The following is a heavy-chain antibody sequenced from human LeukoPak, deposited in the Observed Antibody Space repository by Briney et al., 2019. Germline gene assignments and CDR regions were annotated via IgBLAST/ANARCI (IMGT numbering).Heavy chain of an antibody. CDR1: GFTFSSYA. D-gene: IGHD2-15*01. CDR3: AKDGYCSGGSCYLWYFDY. V-gene: IGHV3-23*01. CDR2: ISDSGGST. J-gene: IGHJ4*02. Sequence: GGSLRLSCAASGFTFSSYAMSWVRQAPGKGLEWVSSISDSGGSTYYADSVKGRFTIFRDNSKNTLYLQMNSLRAEDTAVYYCAKDGYCSGGSCYLWYFDYWGQGTLVTVSS.